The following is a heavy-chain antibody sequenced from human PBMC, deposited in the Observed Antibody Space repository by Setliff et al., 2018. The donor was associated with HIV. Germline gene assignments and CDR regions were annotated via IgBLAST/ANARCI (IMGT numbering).Heavy chain of an antibody. CDR1: GFTFSDHY. V-gene: IGHV3-72*01. Sequence: PGGSLRLSCAASGFTFSDHYMDWVRQAPGKGLEWVGRSRNKAKSYTTEYSASVKGRFTISRDDSKNSLYLQMNGLKTEDTAVYYCARGGEKRAWNSGSYYKSRYFFDSWGQGTLVTVSS. J-gene: IGHJ4*01. D-gene: IGHD3-10*01. CDR3: ARGGEKRAWNSGSYYKSRYFFDS. CDR2: SRNKAKSYTT.